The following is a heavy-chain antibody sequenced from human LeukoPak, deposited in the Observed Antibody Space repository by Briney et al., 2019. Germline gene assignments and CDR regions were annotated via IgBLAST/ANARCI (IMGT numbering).Heavy chain of an antibody. V-gene: IGHV3-30*03. Sequence: PGGSLRLSCAASGFTFSSYGMHWVRQAPGKGLEWVAVISYDGSNKYYADSVKGRFTISRDNSKNTLYLQMNSLRAEDTAVYYCARGALHTYYYDSSGSFDYWGQGTLVTVSS. CDR3: ARGALHTYYYDSSGSFDY. CDR2: ISYDGSNK. CDR1: GFTFSSYG. J-gene: IGHJ4*02. D-gene: IGHD3-22*01.